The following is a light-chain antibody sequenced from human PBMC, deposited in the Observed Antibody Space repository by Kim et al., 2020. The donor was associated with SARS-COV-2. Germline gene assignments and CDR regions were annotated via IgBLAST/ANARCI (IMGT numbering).Light chain of an antibody. CDR1: RHRRKY. Sequence: LEQTVRITSKGDRHRRKYASWYQQKQRQAPVLVLYGKNNRPSGIPDRFSVSGSGNAASLTITGARAEDEAEYDCNCRDSSGNHLNVFGTGTKVTVL. CDR3: NCRDSSGNHLNV. CDR2: GKN. V-gene: IGLV3-19*01. J-gene: IGLJ1*01.